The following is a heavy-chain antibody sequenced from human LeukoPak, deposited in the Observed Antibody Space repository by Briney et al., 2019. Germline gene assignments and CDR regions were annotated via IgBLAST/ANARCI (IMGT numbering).Heavy chain of an antibody. Sequence: GGSLRLSCAASGFTFSSYSMNWVRQAPGKGLEWVSSISSSSYIYYADSVKGRFTISRDNAKNSLYLQMNSLRAEDTAVYYCARVTRPRFYDFWSGYRHDAFDIWGQGTMVTVSS. D-gene: IGHD3-3*01. V-gene: IGHV3-21*01. CDR2: ISSSSYI. J-gene: IGHJ3*02. CDR1: GFTFSSYS. CDR3: ARVTRPRFYDFWSGYRHDAFDI.